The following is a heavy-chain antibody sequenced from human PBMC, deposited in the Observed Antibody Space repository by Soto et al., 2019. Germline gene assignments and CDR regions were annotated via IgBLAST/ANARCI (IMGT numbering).Heavy chain of an antibody. CDR1: GNTFTSYD. CDR3: ARGRASGSYYLLDY. J-gene: IGHJ4*02. D-gene: IGHD3-10*01. V-gene: IGHV1-8*01. Sequence: ASVKVSCKASGNTFTSYDVNWVRQATGHGLEWMGWINPNSGNIGYAQKFQGRVTMTRDTAIRTAYMEVSRLRSDDTAVYYCARGRASGSYYLLDYWGQGTLVTVSS. CDR2: INPNSGNI.